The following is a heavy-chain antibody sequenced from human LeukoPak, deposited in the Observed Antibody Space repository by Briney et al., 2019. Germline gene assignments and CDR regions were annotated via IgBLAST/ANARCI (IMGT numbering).Heavy chain of an antibody. J-gene: IGHJ5*02. CDR3: AKDPIGYCSGGSCYP. V-gene: IGHV3-23*01. Sequence: PGGSLRLSCAASGFTFSSYWMNWVRQAPGKGLEWVSAISGSGGSTYYADSVKGRFTISRDNSKNTLYLQMNSLRAEDTAVYYCAKDPIGYCSGGSCYPWGQGTLVTVSS. CDR1: GFTFSSYW. D-gene: IGHD2-15*01. CDR2: ISGSGGST.